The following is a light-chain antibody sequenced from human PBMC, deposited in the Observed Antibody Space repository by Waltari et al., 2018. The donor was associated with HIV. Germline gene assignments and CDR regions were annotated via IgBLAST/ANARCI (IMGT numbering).Light chain of an antibody. V-gene: IGKV1-5*03. CDR3: QQYNRPWT. CDR1: QSISTW. Sequence: DIQMTQSPSTLSASVGDRVTITCRARQSISTWLAWNQQKPGKAPKLLIYKASTLESGVPSRFSGSGSGTEFTLTISSLQPDDFATYYCQQYNRPWTFGQGTKVEIK. CDR2: KAS. J-gene: IGKJ1*01.